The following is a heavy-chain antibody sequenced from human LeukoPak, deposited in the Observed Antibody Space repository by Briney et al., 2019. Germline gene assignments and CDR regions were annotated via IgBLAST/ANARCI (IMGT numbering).Heavy chain of an antibody. J-gene: IGHJ5*02. Sequence: PGGSLRLSCVASGFSFSDYSMNWVRQAPGKGLEWVSSINSRSNDIYYADSVKGRFTISRDNAKNSLYLQMNSLRAEDTAVYYCAREGRAYRYSSSWYPTPNWFDPWGQGTLVTVSS. D-gene: IGHD6-13*01. CDR3: AREGRAYRYSSSWYPTPNWFDP. CDR1: GFSFSDYS. CDR2: INSRSNDI. V-gene: IGHV3-21*06.